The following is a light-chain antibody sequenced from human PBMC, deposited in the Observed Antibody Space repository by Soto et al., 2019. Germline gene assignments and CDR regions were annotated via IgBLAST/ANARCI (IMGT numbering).Light chain of an antibody. CDR2: EAS. V-gene: IGKV3-20*01. CDR1: QSVFNNY. Sequence: EIVLTQSPGTLSLSPGEIATLSCRSSQSVFNNYLLWYQQKPGQVPRLLIYEASSRAAGIPDRFRGRWSVPDFTLTISRQEPEDFLGYYCQPYGDSSPFGGGTRVEIK. J-gene: IGKJ4*01. CDR3: QPYGDSSP.